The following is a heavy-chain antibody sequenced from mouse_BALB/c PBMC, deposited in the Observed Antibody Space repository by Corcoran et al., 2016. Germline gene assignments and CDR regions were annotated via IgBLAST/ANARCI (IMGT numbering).Heavy chain of an antibody. CDR2: IYPYNDDT. CDR1: GYTFTSHV. V-gene: IGHV1S136*01. CDR3: TREVPGGYPFEY. J-gene: IGHJ2*01. Sequence: EVQLQQSGPELVKPGASVKMSCKASGYTFTSHVMHWVKQKPGQGLEWIGYIYPYNDDTKYNEEFKGKATLTSDKSSSTAYMELNSLTSEDSAVYYCTREVPGGYPFEYWGQGTTLTVSS. D-gene: IGHD2-2*01.